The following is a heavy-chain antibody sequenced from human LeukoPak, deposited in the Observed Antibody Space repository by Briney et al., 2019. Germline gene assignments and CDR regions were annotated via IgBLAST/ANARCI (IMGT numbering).Heavy chain of an antibody. CDR3: AREAESGSNNWLDP. Sequence: GAPVKVSCKASGYTFISFIMHWVRQAPGQRVEWKGIINPSGGSTSYAQKFQGRVTMTRDTSTSTVYMELSSLRSEDTAVYYCAREAESGSNNWLDPWGQGTLVTVSS. CDR2: INPSGGST. V-gene: IGHV1-46*01. J-gene: IGHJ5*02. D-gene: IGHD1-26*01. CDR1: GYTFISFI.